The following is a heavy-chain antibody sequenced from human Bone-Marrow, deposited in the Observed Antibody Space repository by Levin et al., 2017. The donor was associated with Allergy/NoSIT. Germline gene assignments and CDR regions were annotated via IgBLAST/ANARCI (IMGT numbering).Heavy chain of an antibody. CDR1: GFSLSTSGVG. D-gene: IGHD1-1*01. CDR3: THTRATTGKYYVAY. V-gene: IGHV2-5*01. J-gene: IGHJ4*02. CDR2: IYWNDDE. Sequence: GPTLVKPTQTLTLTCTFSGFSLSTSGVGVGWIRQPPGKALEWLALIYWNDDERYSQSLKSRLTITKDTSINQVVLTMTNVDPVDTATYFCTHTRATTGKYYVAYWGQGTLVTVSS.